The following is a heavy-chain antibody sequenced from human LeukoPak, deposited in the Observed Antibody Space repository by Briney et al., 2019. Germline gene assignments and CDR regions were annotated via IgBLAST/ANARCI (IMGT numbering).Heavy chain of an antibody. CDR3: AKSSSYSNSFRGSN. CDR2: ISGSGGST. J-gene: IGHJ4*02. CDR1: GFTFSSYA. Sequence: GGSLRLSCAASGFTFSSYAMSWVRQAPGKGLEWVSAISGSGGSTYYADSVKGRFTISRDNSKNTLYLQMNSLRAEDTAVYHCAKSSSYSNSFRGSNWGQGTLVTVSS. D-gene: IGHD4-11*01. V-gene: IGHV3-23*01.